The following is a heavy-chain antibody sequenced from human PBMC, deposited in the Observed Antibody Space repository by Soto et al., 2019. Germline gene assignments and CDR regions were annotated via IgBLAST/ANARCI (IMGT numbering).Heavy chain of an antibody. Sequence: QVQLVQSGAEVKKPGASVKVSCKASGYTFTSYAMHWVRQAPGQGLNGMGWINAGNGNTKYSQKFQGRVTITRDTSASTAYMELSSLRSEDTAVYYCARGPGGPDGPGDYWGQGTLVTVSS. CDR1: GYTFTSYA. J-gene: IGHJ4*02. CDR3: ARGPGGPDGPGDY. D-gene: IGHD2-15*01. V-gene: IGHV1-3*01. CDR2: INAGNGNT.